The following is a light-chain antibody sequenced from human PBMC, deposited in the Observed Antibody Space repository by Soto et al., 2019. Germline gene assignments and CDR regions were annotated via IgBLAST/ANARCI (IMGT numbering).Light chain of an antibody. V-gene: IGKV3-20*01. Sequence: EIVLTQSAVTLSLSPLERASLSCIASQSVSSTYLAWYQQKPGQAPRLLIYGASSRATGIPDRFSGSGSGTDFTLTISRLEPEDFAVYYCQQHGSSQTFGGGTKVDIK. J-gene: IGKJ4*01. CDR1: QSVSSTY. CDR2: GAS. CDR3: QQHGSSQT.